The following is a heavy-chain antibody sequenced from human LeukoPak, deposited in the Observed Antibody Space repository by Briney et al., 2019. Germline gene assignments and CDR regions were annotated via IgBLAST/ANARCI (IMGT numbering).Heavy chain of an antibody. CDR1: GFTFSFSW. J-gene: IGHJ4*02. D-gene: IGHD1-1*01. V-gene: IGHV3-74*01. CDR3: ARGGYLSNY. Sequence: GGSLRLSCAASGFTFSFSWMRWVRQAPGKGLVWVSRINGNGSSTTYADSVKGRFTISRDNAKNTLYLQMNSLRAEDTAVYYCARGGYLSNYWGQGTLVTVSS. CDR2: INGNGSST.